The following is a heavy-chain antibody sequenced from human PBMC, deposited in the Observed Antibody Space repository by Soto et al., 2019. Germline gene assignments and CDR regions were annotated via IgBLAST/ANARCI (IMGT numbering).Heavy chain of an antibody. J-gene: IGHJ4*02. CDR2: IYYSGST. CDR3: ASHPTKYCSSTSCINYFDY. Sequence: SETLSLTCTVSGGSISSYYWSWIRQPPGKGLEWIGYIYYSGSTNYNPSLKSRVTISVDTSKNQFSLKLSSVTAADTAVYYCASHPTKYCSSTSCINYFDYWGQGTLVTVSS. CDR1: GGSISSYY. D-gene: IGHD2-2*01. V-gene: IGHV4-59*01.